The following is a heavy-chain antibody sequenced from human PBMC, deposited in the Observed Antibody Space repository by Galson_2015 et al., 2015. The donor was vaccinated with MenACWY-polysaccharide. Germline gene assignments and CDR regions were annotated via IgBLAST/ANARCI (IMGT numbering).Heavy chain of an antibody. CDR3: ARGLDSWSGFLGMDV. J-gene: IGHJ6*02. D-gene: IGHD3-3*01. CDR1: GFTFSSYW. Sequence: SLRLSCAASGFTFSSYWMHWVRQVPGKGPVWVSRINGDGSMTNYAGSVKGRSIVSRDNAKNTLYLQMNSLGADDTAVYYCARGLDSWSGFLGMDVWSQGTTVP. V-gene: IGHV3-74*01. CDR2: INGDGSMT.